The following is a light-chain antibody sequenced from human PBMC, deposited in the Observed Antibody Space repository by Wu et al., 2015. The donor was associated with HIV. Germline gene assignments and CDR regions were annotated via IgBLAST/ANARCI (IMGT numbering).Light chain of an antibody. CDR2: DAS. CDR3: QQRSNWPIT. V-gene: IGKV3-11*01. CDR1: QSVTTY. Sequence: IVLTQSPAILALSPGERATLYCRASQSVTTYLAWYQQKPGQAPRLLMYDASTRATDIPVRFSGSGSGTDFTLTITSLEPEDFAVYYCQQRSNWPITFGQGTRLEI. J-gene: IGKJ5*01.